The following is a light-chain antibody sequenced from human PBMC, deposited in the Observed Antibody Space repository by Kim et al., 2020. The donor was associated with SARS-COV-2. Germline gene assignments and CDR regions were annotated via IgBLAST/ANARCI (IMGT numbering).Light chain of an antibody. J-gene: IGKJ2*01. CDR3: LQHDTSPYT. CDR2: LIS. Sequence: SASVGHRVTITCRASQGMSNHLAWFQQKPGKAPKRLIYLISNLESGVPSSFSGSGSATEFTLTISSLQPEDFATYYCLQHDTSPYTFGQGTKLEI. CDR1: QGMSNH. V-gene: IGKV1-17*03.